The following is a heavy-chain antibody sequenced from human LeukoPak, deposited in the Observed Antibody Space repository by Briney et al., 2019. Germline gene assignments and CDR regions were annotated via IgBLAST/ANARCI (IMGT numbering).Heavy chain of an antibody. D-gene: IGHD3-16*01. CDR3: ARTWGMYYFDY. CDR1: GGSISSGGYY. V-gene: IGHV4-31*03. Sequence: PSETLSLTCTVSGGSISSGGYYWSWIRQHPGKGLEWIGYIYYSGSTYYNPSLKSRVTISVDKSKNQFSLKLSSVTAADTAVYYCARTWGMYYFDYWGQGTLVTVSS. J-gene: IGHJ4*02. CDR2: IYYSGST.